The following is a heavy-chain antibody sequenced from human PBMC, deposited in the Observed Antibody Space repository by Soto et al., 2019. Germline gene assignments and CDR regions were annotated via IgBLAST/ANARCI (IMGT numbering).Heavy chain of an antibody. V-gene: IGHV4-59*01. CDR2: IYYSGST. D-gene: IGHD2-21*02. Sequence: QVQLQESGPGLVKPSETLSLTCTVSGGSISSYYWSWIRQPPGKGLEWIGYIYYSGSTNYNPSLNSRVTISVDTSKNQFSLKLSSVTAADTAVYYCARSLSTVVTLWQNDAFDIWGQGTMVTVSS. CDR3: ARSLSTVVTLWQNDAFDI. J-gene: IGHJ3*02. CDR1: GGSISSYY.